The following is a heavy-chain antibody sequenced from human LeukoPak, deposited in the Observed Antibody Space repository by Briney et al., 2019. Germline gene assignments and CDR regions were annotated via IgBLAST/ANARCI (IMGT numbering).Heavy chain of an antibody. V-gene: IGHV1-69*01. CDR1: GGTFSSYA. J-gene: IGHJ3*02. CDR3: ARPSQVVDPQGNAFDI. D-gene: IGHD2-15*01. CDR2: IIPIFGTA. Sequence: SVKVSCKASGGTFSSYAISWVRQAPGQGLEWMGGIIPIFGTANYAQKFQGRVTITADESTSTAYMELSSLRSEDTAVYYCARPSQVVDPQGNAFDIWGQGTMVTVSS.